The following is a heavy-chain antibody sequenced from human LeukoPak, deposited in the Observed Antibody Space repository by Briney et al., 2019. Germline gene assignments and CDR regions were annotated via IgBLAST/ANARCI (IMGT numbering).Heavy chain of an antibody. CDR3: AKDLESYDSSGYYFDY. CDR2: ISSSSGTI. Sequence: PGGSLRLSCAASGFTFSTYKMNWVRQAPGKGLEWVSYISSSSGTIYYADSVKGRFTISRDNSKNTLYLQMNSLRAEDTAVYYCAKDLESYDSSGYYFDYWGQGTLVTVSS. J-gene: IGHJ4*02. V-gene: IGHV3-48*01. D-gene: IGHD3-22*01. CDR1: GFTFSTYK.